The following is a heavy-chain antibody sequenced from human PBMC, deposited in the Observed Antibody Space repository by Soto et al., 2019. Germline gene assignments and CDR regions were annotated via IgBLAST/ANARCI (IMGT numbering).Heavy chain of an antibody. J-gene: IGHJ5*02. Sequence: PSETLSLTCTVSGGSISSGDYYWSWIRQPPGKGLEWIGYIYYSGSTYYNPSLKSRVTISVDTSKNQFSLKLSSVTAADTAVYYCARGHYYDSWASNWFDPWGQGTLVTVSS. V-gene: IGHV4-30-4*01. CDR2: IYYSGST. D-gene: IGHD3-22*01. CDR3: ARGHYYDSWASNWFDP. CDR1: GGSISSGDYY.